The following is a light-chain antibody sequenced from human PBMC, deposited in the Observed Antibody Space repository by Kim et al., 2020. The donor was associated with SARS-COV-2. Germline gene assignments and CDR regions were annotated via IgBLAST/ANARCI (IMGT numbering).Light chain of an antibody. CDR3: QHYDTWPRET. Sequence: SPGDSITLTCKTSQSVIGNLACFQQKPRQNARLLIFGASITPPGIPARFSSGGSGTAYTPTISSLQYEEYVVYYCQHYDTWPRETFGQGTKVDIK. CDR1: QSVIGN. V-gene: IGKV3-15*01. CDR2: GAS. J-gene: IGKJ1*01.